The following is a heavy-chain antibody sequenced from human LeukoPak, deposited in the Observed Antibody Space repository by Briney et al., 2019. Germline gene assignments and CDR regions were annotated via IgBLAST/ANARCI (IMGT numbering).Heavy chain of an antibody. CDR3: ARGHNYYGSGSYYKPVDY. Sequence: PSETLSLTCTVSGGSISSSSYYWGWIRQPPGKGLEWIGSIYYSGSTYYNPSLKSRVTISVDTSKNQFSLKLSSVTAADTAVYYCARGHNYYGSGSYYKPVDYWGQGTLVTVSS. V-gene: IGHV4-39*01. J-gene: IGHJ4*02. CDR1: GGSISSSSYY. D-gene: IGHD3-10*01. CDR2: IYYSGST.